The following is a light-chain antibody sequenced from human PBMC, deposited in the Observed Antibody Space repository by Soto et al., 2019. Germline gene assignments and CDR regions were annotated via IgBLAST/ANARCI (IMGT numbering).Light chain of an antibody. CDR2: GAS. Sequence: EFVMTKYPAILSGHPAERATLSCRACQSVSSNLAWYHQKPGQAPSLLIYGASTRATGTPARFSGSRSGTEFTLTVCVPQVEGFAVCYCQEDILWTLTFGGGTTVDVK. J-gene: IGKJ4*01. CDR1: QSVSSN. CDR3: QEDILWTLT. V-gene: IGKV3-15*01.